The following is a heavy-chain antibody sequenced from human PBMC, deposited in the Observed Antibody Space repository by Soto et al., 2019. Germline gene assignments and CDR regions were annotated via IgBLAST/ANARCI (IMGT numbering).Heavy chain of an antibody. CDR3: ARDVCSGGSCYDY. CDR1: GGTFSSYA. D-gene: IGHD2-15*01. V-gene: IGHV1-69*13. Sequence: SVKVSCKASGGTFSSYAISWVRQAPGQGLEWMGGIIPIFGTANYAQKFQGRVTITAGESTSTAYMELSSLRSEDTAVYYCARDVCSGGSCYDYWGQGTLVTVSS. CDR2: IIPIFGTA. J-gene: IGHJ4*02.